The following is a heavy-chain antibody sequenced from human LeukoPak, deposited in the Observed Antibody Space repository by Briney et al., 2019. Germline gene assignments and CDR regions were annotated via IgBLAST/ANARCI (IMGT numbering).Heavy chain of an antibody. J-gene: IGHJ6*03. CDR3: ATGEVVGYYYYLDV. CDR2: VDPEDGAT. Sequence: GATVKISCKASGYTCTDYYMHWVQQDPGKGLQWMGRVDPEDGATIYAEKFQGRVTITADTSTDTADIELSSLRSEDSDVYYCATGEVVGYYYYLDVWGKGTTVTVSS. CDR1: GYTCTDYY. V-gene: IGHV1-69-2*01.